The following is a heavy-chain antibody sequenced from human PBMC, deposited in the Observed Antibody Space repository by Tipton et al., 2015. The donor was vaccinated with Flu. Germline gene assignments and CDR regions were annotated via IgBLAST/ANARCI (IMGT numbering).Heavy chain of an antibody. D-gene: IGHD2-15*01. J-gene: IGHJ5*02. CDR1: GYTFTGHY. Sequence: QSGAEVRKPGASVKVSCKASGYTFTGHYMHWVRQAPGQGLEWMGRINPNSGGTNYAQKFQGRVTMTRDTSISTAYMELSRLRSDDTAVYYCTPIVVVVAATNWFDPWGQGTLVTVSS. CDR2: INPNSGGT. V-gene: IGHV1-2*06. CDR3: TPIVVVVAATNWFDP.